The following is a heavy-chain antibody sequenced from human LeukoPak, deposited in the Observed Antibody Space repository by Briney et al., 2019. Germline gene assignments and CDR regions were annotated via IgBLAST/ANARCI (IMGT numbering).Heavy chain of an antibody. CDR3: ARGPMTLPFDY. V-gene: IGHV4-59*01. J-gene: IGHJ4*02. CDR1: GGSISGYY. Sequence: PSETLSLTCTVSGGSISGYYWSWIRQPPGKGLEWIGYIYNSGSTNYNPSLKSRVTMSVDTSKNQFSLKLTSVTAADTAVYYCARGPMTLPFDYWGQGTLVTVSS. CDR2: IYNSGST. D-gene: IGHD3-22*01.